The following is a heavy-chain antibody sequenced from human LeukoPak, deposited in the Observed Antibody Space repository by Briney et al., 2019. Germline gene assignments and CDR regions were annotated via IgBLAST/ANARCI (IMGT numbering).Heavy chain of an antibody. Sequence: SETLSLTCTVSGSSISSSSYYWGWIRQPPGKGLEWIGSIYYSGSTYYNPSLKSRVTISVDTSKNQFSLKLSSVTAADTAVYYCAREYSSSSRVWFDPWGQGTLVTVSS. V-gene: IGHV4-39*01. CDR2: IYYSGST. J-gene: IGHJ5*02. D-gene: IGHD6-6*01. CDR1: GSSISSSSYY. CDR3: AREYSSSSRVWFDP.